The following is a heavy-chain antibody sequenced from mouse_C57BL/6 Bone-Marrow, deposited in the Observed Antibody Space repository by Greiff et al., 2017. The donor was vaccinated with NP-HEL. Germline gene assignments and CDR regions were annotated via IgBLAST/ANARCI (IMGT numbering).Heavy chain of an antibody. CDR3: ARGGGYPYWYFDV. CDR1: GYTFTSYW. V-gene: IGHV1-64*01. D-gene: IGHD2-2*01. J-gene: IGHJ1*03. CDR2: IHPNSGST. Sequence: QVQLQQSGAELVKPGASVKLSCKASGYTFTSYWMHWVKQRPGQGLEWIGMIHPNSGSTNYNEKFKSKATLTVDKSSSTAYMQLSSLTSEDSAVYYCARGGGYPYWYFDVWGTGTTVTVSS.